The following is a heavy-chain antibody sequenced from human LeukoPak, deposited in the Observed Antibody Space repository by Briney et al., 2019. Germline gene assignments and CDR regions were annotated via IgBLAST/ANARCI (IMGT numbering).Heavy chain of an antibody. J-gene: IGHJ3*02. CDR3: AKELNYDILTGYSNDAFDI. CDR1: GFTFSSYA. V-gene: IGHV3-23*01. CDR2: ISGSGGST. Sequence: GGSLRLSCAASGFTFSSYAMSWVRQAPGKGLEWVSAISGSGGSTYYADSVKGRFTISRDNSKNTLYMQMNSLRAEDTAVYYCAKELNYDILTGYSNDAFDIWGQGTMVTVSS. D-gene: IGHD3-9*01.